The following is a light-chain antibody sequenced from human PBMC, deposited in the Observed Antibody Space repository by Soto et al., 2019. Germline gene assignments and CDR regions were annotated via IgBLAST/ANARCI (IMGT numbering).Light chain of an antibody. CDR1: QSVSSN. V-gene: IGKV3-15*01. CDR3: QTYYNWPRT. J-gene: IGKJ1*01. Sequence: EIVVTQSPATLSVSPGERATLSCRASQSVSSNLAWYQQTPGQAPRLLIYGASTRATAIPARVSGGGSGTEFTLTISSLQSEDFAVYYCQTYYNWPRTVGQGTKVEI. CDR2: GAS.